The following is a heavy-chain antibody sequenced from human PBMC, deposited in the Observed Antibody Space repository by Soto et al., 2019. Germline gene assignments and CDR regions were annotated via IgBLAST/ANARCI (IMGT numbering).Heavy chain of an antibody. Sequence: EVQLLESGGDLVQPGGSLRLSCAASGFTFSSYAMSWVRQAPGKGLEWVSDMSGGGDTTYYADSVRGRFTISRDNSKNTLYLQMNSLRAEDTAKYYCAKARLSSWSGVRFDPWGQGTMVIVSS. D-gene: IGHD6-13*01. CDR1: GFTFSSYA. CDR2: MSGGGDTT. J-gene: IGHJ5*02. V-gene: IGHV3-23*01. CDR3: AKARLSSWSGVRFDP.